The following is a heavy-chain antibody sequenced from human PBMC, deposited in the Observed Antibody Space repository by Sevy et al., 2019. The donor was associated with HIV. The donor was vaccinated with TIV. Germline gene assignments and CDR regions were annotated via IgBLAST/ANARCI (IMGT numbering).Heavy chain of an antibody. CDR2: IIPIFGTA. Sequence: ASVKVSCKASGGTFSSYAISWVRQAPGQGLEWMGGIIPIFGTANYAQKFQGRVTITADESTSTAYMELSSLRSEDTAVYYCARDPEYGGNPYFDYRGQGTLVTVSS. J-gene: IGHJ4*02. CDR3: ARDPEYGGNPYFDY. D-gene: IGHD2-15*01. CDR1: GGTFSSYA. V-gene: IGHV1-69*13.